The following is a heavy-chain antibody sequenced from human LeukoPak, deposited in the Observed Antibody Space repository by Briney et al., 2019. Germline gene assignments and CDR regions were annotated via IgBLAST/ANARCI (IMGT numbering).Heavy chain of an antibody. CDR1: GGSISGYY. V-gene: IGHV4-59*12. CDR3: ARGQVYDSRGYYLYYFDY. Sequence: PSETLSLTCTVSGGSISGYYWSWIRQPPGKGLEWIGYIYYTGSTNYNPSLKSRVTMSVDTSKNQFSLKLTSVTAADTAVYYCARGQVYDSRGYYLYYFDYWGQGTLVTVSS. D-gene: IGHD3-22*01. J-gene: IGHJ4*02. CDR2: IYYTGST.